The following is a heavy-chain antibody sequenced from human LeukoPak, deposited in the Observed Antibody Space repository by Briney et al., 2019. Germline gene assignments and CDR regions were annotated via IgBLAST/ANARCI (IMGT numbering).Heavy chain of an antibody. D-gene: IGHD3-10*01. CDR1: GYTLTELS. CDR2: FDPEDGET. V-gene: IGHV1-24*01. Sequence: ASVKVSCRVSGYTLTELSMHWVRQARGKGLEWMGGFDPEDGETIYAQKFQGRVTMTEDTSTDTAYMELSSLRSEDTAVYYCATLTMVRGVRSDYWGQGTLVTVSS. CDR3: ATLTMVRGVRSDY. J-gene: IGHJ4*02.